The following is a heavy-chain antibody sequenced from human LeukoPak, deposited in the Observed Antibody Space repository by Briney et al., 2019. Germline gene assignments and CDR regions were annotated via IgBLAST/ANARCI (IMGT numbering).Heavy chain of an antibody. CDR1: GFTFSSYG. J-gene: IGHJ6*02. Sequence: GGSLRLSCAASGFTFSSYGMHWVRQAPGKGLEWVAVISYDGSNKYYADSVKGRFTISRDNSKNTLYLQMNSLRAEDTAVYYCAKDPHIMGILDYHYGMDVWGQGTTVTVSS. CDR3: AKDPHIMGILDYHYGMDV. CDR2: ISYDGSNK. V-gene: IGHV3-30*18. D-gene: IGHD1-26*01.